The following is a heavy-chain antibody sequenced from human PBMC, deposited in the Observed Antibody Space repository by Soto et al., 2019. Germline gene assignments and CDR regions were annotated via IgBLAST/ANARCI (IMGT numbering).Heavy chain of an antibody. Sequence: HPGGSLRLSCAASGFTFSSYAMSWVRQAPGKGLEWVSTISGGGGSTYYADSVKGRFTISGDNSRTTLYLHMNSLRAEDTAVYYCAKCPILTGTPIWFDPWGQGTLVTVSS. CDR2: ISGGGGST. V-gene: IGHV3-23*01. CDR3: AKCPILTGTPIWFDP. D-gene: IGHD1-7*01. CDR1: GFTFSSYA. J-gene: IGHJ5*02.